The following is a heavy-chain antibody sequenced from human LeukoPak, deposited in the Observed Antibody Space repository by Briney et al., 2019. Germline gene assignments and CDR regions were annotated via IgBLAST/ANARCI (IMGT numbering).Heavy chain of an antibody. CDR2: FGSDGNT. V-gene: IGHV3-23*01. J-gene: IGHJ6*02. Sequence: GGSLRLSCVASGFTFSGYAMSWVRQAPGKGLEWVSGFGSDGNTHYAESVQGRFAISRDTSKTTLYPQMNSLRAEDTALYYCARDLHYWVAVDVWGQGTTVTVSS. CDR1: GFTFSGYA. CDR3: ARDLHYWVAVDV. D-gene: IGHD2-15*01.